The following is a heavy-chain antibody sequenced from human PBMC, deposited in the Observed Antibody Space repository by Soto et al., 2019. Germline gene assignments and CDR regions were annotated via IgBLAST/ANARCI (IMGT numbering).Heavy chain of an antibody. J-gene: IGHJ5*02. V-gene: IGHV3-23*01. CDR1: GFTFSSYA. CDR2: ISGSGGST. D-gene: IGHD3-10*01. Sequence: EVQLLESGGGLVQPGGSLRLSCAASGFTFSSYAMSWVRQAPGKGLEWVSAISGSGGSTYYADSVKGRFTISRDNSKNTRYRQMNSLRAEDTAVYYCAKGGMVRGVISWFDPWGQGTLVTVSS. CDR3: AKGGMVRGVISWFDP.